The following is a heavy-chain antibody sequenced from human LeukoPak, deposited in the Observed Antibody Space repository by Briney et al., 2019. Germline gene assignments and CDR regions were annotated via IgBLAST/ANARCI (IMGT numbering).Heavy chain of an antibody. Sequence: GGSLRLSCAASGFTFSRNTMHWVRQAPGKGLEWVAVISYHGSNKYYADSVKGRFTISIDNSKNTLDLQMNRLRPEDTAVYYCASRDGSRWAFDYWGQGTLVTVSS. J-gene: IGHJ4*02. D-gene: IGHD6-13*01. V-gene: IGHV3-30-3*01. CDR1: GFTFSRNT. CDR3: ASRDGSRWAFDY. CDR2: ISYHGSNK.